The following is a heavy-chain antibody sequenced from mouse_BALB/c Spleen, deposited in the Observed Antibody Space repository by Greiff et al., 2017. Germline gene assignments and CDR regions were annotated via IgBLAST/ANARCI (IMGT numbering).Heavy chain of an antibody. D-gene: IGHD1-1*01. V-gene: IGHV5-6-4*01. CDR1: GFTFSSYT. CDR2: ISSGGSYT. Sequence: DVMLVESGGGLVKPGGSLKLSCAASGFTFSSYTMSWVRQTPEKRLEWVATISSGGSYTYYPDSVKGRFTISRDNAKNTLYLQMSSLKSEDTAMYYCTRDRGVTTVVEASYAMDYWGQGTSVTVSS. J-gene: IGHJ4*01. CDR3: TRDRGVTTVVEASYAMDY.